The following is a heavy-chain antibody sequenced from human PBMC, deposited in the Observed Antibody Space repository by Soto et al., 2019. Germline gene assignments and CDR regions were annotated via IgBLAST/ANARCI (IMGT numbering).Heavy chain of an antibody. CDR2: IYSGGST. CDR1: GFTVSSNY. Sequence: QPGGSLRLSCAASGFTVSSNYMSWVRQAPGKGLEWVSVIYSGGSTYYADSVKGRFTISRDNSRSTLYLQMNSLRVEDTAVYYCASGGLHGYTNGGLSYFHSWGQGTLVTVSS. D-gene: IGHD5-18*01. J-gene: IGHJ4*02. V-gene: IGHV3-53*01. CDR3: ASGGLHGYTNGGLSYFHS.